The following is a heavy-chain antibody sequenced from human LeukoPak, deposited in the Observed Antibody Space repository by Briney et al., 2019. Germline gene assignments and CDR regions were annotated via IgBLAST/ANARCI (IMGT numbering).Heavy chain of an antibody. CDR1: GGSISSNNYH. CDR3: AIRGGATPYFDF. Sequence: TSETLSLTCTVSGGSISSNNYHWGWIRQPPGKGLEWIGSIYYSGSTYYNPSLKSRVTISVDTSKNQFSLKLNSVTAADTAVYYCAIRGGATPYFDFWGQGTLVTVSS. V-gene: IGHV4-39*01. D-gene: IGHD1-26*01. CDR2: IYYSGST. J-gene: IGHJ4*02.